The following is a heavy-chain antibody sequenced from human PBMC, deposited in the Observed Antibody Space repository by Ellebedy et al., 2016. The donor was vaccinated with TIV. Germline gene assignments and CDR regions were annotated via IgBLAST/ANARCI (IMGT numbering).Heavy chain of an antibody. CDR2: INSDGSIT. J-gene: IGHJ4*02. D-gene: IGHD6-13*01. V-gene: IGHV3-74*01. Sequence: GESLKISCAASGFTFSYYWMHWVRQTPGKGLVWVSRINSDGSITSYADSMKGRFTISRDNAKNTLYLQMNSLTAEDTARYYCARANQQLPRVVAFWGQGTLVTVSS. CDR3: ARANQQLPRVVAF. CDR1: GFTFSYYW.